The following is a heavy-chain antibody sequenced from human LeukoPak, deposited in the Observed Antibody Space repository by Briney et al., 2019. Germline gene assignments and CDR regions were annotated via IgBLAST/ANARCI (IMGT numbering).Heavy chain of an antibody. CDR3: ASSSSWYYYFDY. CDR2: ISGSGGST. V-gene: IGHV3-23*01. J-gene: IGHJ4*02. D-gene: IGHD6-13*01. Sequence: PGGSLRLSCAASGFTFSTYAMSWVRQAPGKGLEWVSAISGSGGSTYYADSVKGRFTISRDNSKNTLYLQMNSLRAEDTAVYYCASSSSWYYYFDYWGQGTLVTVSS. CDR1: GFTFSTYA.